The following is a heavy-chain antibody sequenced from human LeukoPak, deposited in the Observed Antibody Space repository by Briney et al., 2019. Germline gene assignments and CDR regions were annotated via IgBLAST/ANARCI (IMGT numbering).Heavy chain of an antibody. CDR3: ARGGYCSSTSCYTDWFDP. CDR1: GFTFSSYG. D-gene: IGHD2-2*02. V-gene: IGHV3-30*03. Sequence: GGSLRLSCAASGFTFSSYGMHWVRQAPGKGLEWVAVISYDGSNKYYADSVKGRFTISRDNAKNTLYLQMNSLRAEDTAVYYCARGGYCSSTSCYTDWFDPWGQGTLVTVSS. CDR2: ISYDGSNK. J-gene: IGHJ5*02.